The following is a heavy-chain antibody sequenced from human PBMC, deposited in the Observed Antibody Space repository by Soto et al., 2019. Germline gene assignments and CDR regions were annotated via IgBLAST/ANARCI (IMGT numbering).Heavy chain of an antibody. CDR2: ISAYNGNT. Sequence: ASVKVSCKASGYTFTSYGISWVRQAPGQGLEWMGWISAYNGNTNYAQKLQGRVTMTTDKSTSTAYMELRSLRSDDPAVYYCGREGIAAPSQEYCYYFYYMDVWGKGTTVTVSS. J-gene: IGHJ6*03. CDR3: GREGIAAPSQEYCYYFYYMDV. V-gene: IGHV1-18*01. D-gene: IGHD6-13*01. CDR1: GYTFTSYG.